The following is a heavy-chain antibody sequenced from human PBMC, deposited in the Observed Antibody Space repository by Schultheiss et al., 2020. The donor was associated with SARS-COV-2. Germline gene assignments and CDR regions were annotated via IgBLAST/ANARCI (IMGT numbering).Heavy chain of an antibody. CDR3: ARDTRPRTHYYYYMDV. J-gene: IGHJ6*03. V-gene: IGHV3-21*01. CDR2: ISSSSSYI. CDR1: GFTVSSNY. D-gene: IGHD1-14*01. Sequence: GESLKISCAASGFTVSSNYMSWVRQAPGKGLEWVSSISSSSSYIYYADSVKGRFTISRDNAKNSLYLQMNSLRAEDTAVYYCARDTRPRTHYYYYMDVWGKGTTVTVSS.